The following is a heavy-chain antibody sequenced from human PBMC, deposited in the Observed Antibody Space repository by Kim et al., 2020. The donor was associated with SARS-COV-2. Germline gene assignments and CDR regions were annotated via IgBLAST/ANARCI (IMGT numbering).Heavy chain of an antibody. CDR1: GFTFSSYW. J-gene: IGHJ4*02. Sequence: GGSLRLSCAASGFTFSSYWMHWVRQVPGEGLVWVSRISPDGTSTSYADSVKGRFTISRDNAKNTLFLQMSSLRAEDSALFYCVKETSGWPYWGQGTTVTVSS. CDR3: VKETSGWPY. D-gene: IGHD6-19*01. V-gene: IGHV3-74*01. CDR2: ISPDGTST.